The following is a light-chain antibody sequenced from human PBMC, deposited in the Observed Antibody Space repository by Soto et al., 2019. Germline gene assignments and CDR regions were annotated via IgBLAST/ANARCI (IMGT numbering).Light chain of an antibody. V-gene: IGKV3-11*01. Sequence: EIVLTQSPATLSLSPGERATLSCRASQSVNYYLAWYQQKPGQAPRLLVYDASERATGIPARFSGSGSGTDFTLTTSSLEPDDSAIYYCQQRSNWPPITFGQGTRLEIK. CDR1: QSVNYY. J-gene: IGKJ5*01. CDR3: QQRSNWPPIT. CDR2: DAS.